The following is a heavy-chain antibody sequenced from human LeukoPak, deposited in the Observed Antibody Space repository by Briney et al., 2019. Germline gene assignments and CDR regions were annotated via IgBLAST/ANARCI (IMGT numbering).Heavy chain of an antibody. CDR1: GFTFSSYG. CDR3: AKTLRANYGDYYFDY. D-gene: IGHD4-17*01. Sequence: GGSLRLSCAAPGFTFSSYGIHWVRQAPGKGLEWVAFIRYDGNNKYYADSVKGRFTISRDNSKNTLYLQMNSLRAEDTAVYYCAKTLRANYGDYYFDYWGQGTLVTVSS. J-gene: IGHJ4*02. V-gene: IGHV3-30*02. CDR2: IRYDGNNK.